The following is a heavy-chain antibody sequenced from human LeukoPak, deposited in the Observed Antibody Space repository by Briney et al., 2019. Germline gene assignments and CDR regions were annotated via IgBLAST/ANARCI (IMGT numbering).Heavy chain of an antibody. CDR3: ARRTGYNYYYMEV. CDR1: GYIFTQYG. D-gene: IGHD3/OR15-3a*01. CDR2: ISTYNGNT. Sequence: ASVKVSCKACGYIFTQYGISWVRQAPGQGLEWMASISTYNGNTNYAQNFQGRVTVTTDTSTSTAYMELRSLRFDDTAVYYCARRTGYNYYYMEVWGQGTTVTVSS. J-gene: IGHJ6*03. V-gene: IGHV1-18*04.